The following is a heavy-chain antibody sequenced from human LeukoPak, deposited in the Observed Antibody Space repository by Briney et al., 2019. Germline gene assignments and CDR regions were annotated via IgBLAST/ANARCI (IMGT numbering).Heavy chain of an antibody. D-gene: IGHD6-13*01. CDR3: GGGGGIAAAGTEVIDY. V-gene: IGHV3-11*01. J-gene: IGHJ4*02. CDR2: ISSSGSTI. Sequence: GGSLRLSCAASGFTFSDYYMSWIRQAPGKGLEWVSYISSSGSTIYYADSVKGRFTISRDNAKNSLYLQMNSLRAEDTAVYYCGGGGGIAAAGTEVIDYWGQGTLVTVSS. CDR1: GFTFSDYY.